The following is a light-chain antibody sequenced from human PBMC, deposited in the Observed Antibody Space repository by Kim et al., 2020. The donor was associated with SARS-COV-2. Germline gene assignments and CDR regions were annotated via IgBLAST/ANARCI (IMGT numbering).Light chain of an antibody. V-gene: IGKV3-15*01. Sequence: VSPGERATLSCRASQSVLSSLAWYQQKPGQAPRLLIYGASTRATGIPARFSGSGSGTEFTLTISSLQSEDFALYYCQQYNFWPFTFGPGTKVDIK. CDR1: QSVLSS. CDR2: GAS. J-gene: IGKJ3*01. CDR3: QQYNFWPFT.